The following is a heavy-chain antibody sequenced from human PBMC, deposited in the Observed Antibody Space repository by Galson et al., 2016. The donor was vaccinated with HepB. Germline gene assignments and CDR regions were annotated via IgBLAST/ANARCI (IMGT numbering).Heavy chain of an antibody. CDR2: TFYRSTWEN. V-gene: IGHV6-1*01. D-gene: IGHD3-10*01. CDR3: ARAVMLGRGMDV. Sequence: ISGDSVYNNGAAWVWIRQSPSRGLEWLGRTFYRSTWENHYTGSVRNRITISADTSRNQFSLHLNSVTPEDTAVYYCARAVMLGRGMDVWGQGTTVTVSS. J-gene: IGHJ6*02. CDR1: GDSVYNNGAA.